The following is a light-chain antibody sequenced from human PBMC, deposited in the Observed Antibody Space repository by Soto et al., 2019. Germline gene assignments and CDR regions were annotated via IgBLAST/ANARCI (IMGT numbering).Light chain of an antibody. Sequence: QSVLTQPPSASGTPGQRVTISCSGSSSNIGTYYVDWYQQLPGTAPKLLIHRNGQRPSGVPDRFSGSKSGTSASLAISGLRSEDEADYYCATWDDRLRAYLIGAGTKFTVL. CDR2: RNG. CDR1: SSNIGTYY. J-gene: IGLJ1*01. V-gene: IGLV1-47*01. CDR3: ATWDDRLRAYL.